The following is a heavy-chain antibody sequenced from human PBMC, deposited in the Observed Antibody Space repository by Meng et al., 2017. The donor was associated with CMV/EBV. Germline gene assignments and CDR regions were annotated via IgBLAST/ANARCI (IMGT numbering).Heavy chain of an antibody. V-gene: IGHV3-21*01. CDR1: GFTFSSYS. CDR2: ISSSSSYI. Sequence: GGSLRLSCAASGFTFSSYSMNWVRQAPGKGLEWVSSISSSSSYIYYADSVKGRFTISRDNAKNSLYLQMNSLRAEDTAVYYCARDRISEMDQLLEYGMDVWGQGTTVTVSS. J-gene: IGHJ6*02. D-gene: IGHD2-2*01. CDR3: ARDRISEMDQLLEYGMDV.